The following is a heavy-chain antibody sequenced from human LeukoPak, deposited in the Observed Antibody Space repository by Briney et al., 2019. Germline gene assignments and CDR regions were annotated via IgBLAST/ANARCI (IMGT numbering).Heavy chain of an antibody. CDR2: INHSGST. D-gene: IGHD3-22*01. J-gene: IGHJ4*02. V-gene: IGHV4-34*01. Sequence: SETLSLTCAVYGGSFSGYYWSWIRQPPGKGLEWIGEINHSGSTNYNPSLKSRVTISVDTSKNQFSLKLSCVTAADTAVYYCARGGYYDSSGYHYFDYWGQGTLVTVSS. CDR1: GGSFSGYY. CDR3: ARGGYYDSSGYHYFDY.